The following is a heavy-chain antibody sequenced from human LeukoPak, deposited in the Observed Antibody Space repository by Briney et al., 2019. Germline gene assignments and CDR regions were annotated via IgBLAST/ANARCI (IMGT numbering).Heavy chain of an antibody. Sequence: SETLSLTCTVSGGSLSSYYWSWIRQPPGKGLEWIGYIYYSGSTNYNPSLKSRVTISVDTSKNQFSLKLSSVTAADTAVYYCARAPYSGSYCYLDYWGQGTLVTVSS. CDR1: GGSLSSYY. CDR2: IYYSGST. CDR3: ARAPYSGSYCYLDY. V-gene: IGHV4-59*01. D-gene: IGHD1-26*01. J-gene: IGHJ4*02.